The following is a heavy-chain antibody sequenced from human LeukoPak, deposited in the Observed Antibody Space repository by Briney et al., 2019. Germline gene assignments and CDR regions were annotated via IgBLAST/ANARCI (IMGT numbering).Heavy chain of an antibody. CDR3: AKVRTGHYFDY. CDR2: INTDGSST. V-gene: IGHV3-74*01. CDR1: GFTFSSYW. J-gene: IGHJ4*01. Sequence: PGGSLRLSCAASGFTFSSYWMHWVRQAPGKGLVWVSRINTDGSSTSYADSVKGRFTISRDNSNNTLFLQMNSLRAEDTAVFYCAKVRTGHYFDYWGHGTLVTVSS. D-gene: IGHD1-1*01.